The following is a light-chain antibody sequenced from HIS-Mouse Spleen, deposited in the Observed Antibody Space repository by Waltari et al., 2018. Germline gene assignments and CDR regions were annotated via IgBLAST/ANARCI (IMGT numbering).Light chain of an antibody. V-gene: IGLV3-10*01. J-gene: IGLJ3*02. CDR2: EDS. CDR3: YSTGSSGNWV. Sequence: SYELTRPPSVSVSPGQTARITCSGDALPKKYAYWYQQKSGQAHVQVLHEDSKRPSGIPERFSGSSSGKMATLAISGAQVEDEADYYCYSTGSSGNWVFGGGTKLTVL. CDR1: ALPKKY.